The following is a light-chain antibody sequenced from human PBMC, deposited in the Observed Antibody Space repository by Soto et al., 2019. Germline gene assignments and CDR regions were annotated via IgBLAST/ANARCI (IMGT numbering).Light chain of an antibody. CDR2: EVT. CDR1: SSDVGAYNS. Sequence: QSVLTQPPSASGSPGQSVTISCTGTSSDVGAYNSVSWYQQYPGKAPNLLIYEVTKRASGVPDRFSGSKSGNTASLTVSGLQADDEADYFCMSFAGSNILMFGGGTKVTVL. J-gene: IGLJ3*02. V-gene: IGLV2-8*01. CDR3: MSFAGSNILM.